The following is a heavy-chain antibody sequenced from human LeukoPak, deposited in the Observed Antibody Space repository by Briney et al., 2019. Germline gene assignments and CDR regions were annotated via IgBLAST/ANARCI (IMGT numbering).Heavy chain of an antibody. D-gene: IGHD3-10*01. J-gene: IGHJ3*02. Sequence: PGGSLRLSCAASGFTFSSYSMNWVRQAPGKGLEWVSSISSSSSYIYYADSVKGRFTISRDNAKNSLYLQMNSLRAEDTAVYYCARDLSWFGESYAFDIWGQGTMVTVSS. V-gene: IGHV3-21*01. CDR3: ARDLSWFGESYAFDI. CDR2: ISSSSSYI. CDR1: GFTFSSYS.